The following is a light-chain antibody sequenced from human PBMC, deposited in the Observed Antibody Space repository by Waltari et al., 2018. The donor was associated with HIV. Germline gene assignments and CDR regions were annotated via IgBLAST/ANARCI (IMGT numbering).Light chain of an antibody. CDR1: QIESKN. Sequence: SYVLTQPASVSVAPGPTATVTWGRAQIESKNVPWYQQKAGKAPILVLYDDSDRPSGIPERFSGFNFGNTATLTISRVEAGDEADYYCHVWENSIDEYVFGTGTKVTV. J-gene: IGLJ1*01. CDR3: HVWENSIDEYV. CDR2: DDS. V-gene: IGLV3-21*02.